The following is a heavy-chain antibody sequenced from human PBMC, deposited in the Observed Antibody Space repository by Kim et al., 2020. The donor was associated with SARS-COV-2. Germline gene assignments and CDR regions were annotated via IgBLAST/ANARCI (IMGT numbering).Heavy chain of an antibody. V-gene: IGHV3-23*01. CDR3: VGLDSSGYFLGAFDI. D-gene: IGHD3-22*01. J-gene: IGHJ3*02. CDR2: ISGSGGST. Sequence: GGSLRLSCAASGFTFSSYAMSWVRQAPGKGLEWVSAISGSGGSTYYADSVKGRFTISRDNSKNTLYLQMNSLRAEDTAVYYCVGLDSSGYFLGAFDIWGQGTMVTVSS. CDR1: GFTFSSYA.